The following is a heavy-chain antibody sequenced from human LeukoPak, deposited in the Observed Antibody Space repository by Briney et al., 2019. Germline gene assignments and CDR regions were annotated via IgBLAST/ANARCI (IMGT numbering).Heavy chain of an antibody. CDR2: ISGNSKYT. V-gene: IGHV3-21*01. CDR1: GFTFRSYS. Sequence: PGGSLRLSCAASGFTFRSYSMNWVRQAPGKGLEWVSSISGNSKYTYYADSVRGRFTISRDNAKNSLYLQMNSLRAEDTAVYSCARGADGVSSNSRGWFDPWGQGTLVTVSS. CDR3: ARGADGVSSNSRGWFDP. D-gene: IGHD2-15*01. J-gene: IGHJ5*02.